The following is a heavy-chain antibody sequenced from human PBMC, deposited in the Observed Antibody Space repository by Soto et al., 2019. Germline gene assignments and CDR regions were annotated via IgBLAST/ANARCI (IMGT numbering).Heavy chain of an antibody. CDR1: GFTFSSFS. CDR2: IKEDGSEK. J-gene: IGHJ5*02. Sequence: GGSLRLSCAASGFTFSSFSMSWVRQAPGKGLEWVANIKEDGSEKYYVDSVKGRFTISRENAKNSLYLQMHSLGAEDTAVYYCARVRGWGWFDPWGQGTLVTVSS. D-gene: IGHD6-19*01. V-gene: IGHV3-7*01. CDR3: ARVRGWGWFDP.